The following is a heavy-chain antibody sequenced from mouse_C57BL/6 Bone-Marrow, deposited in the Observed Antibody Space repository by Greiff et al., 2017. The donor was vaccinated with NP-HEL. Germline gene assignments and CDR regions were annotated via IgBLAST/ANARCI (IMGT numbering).Heavy chain of an antibody. D-gene: IGHD3-3*01. CDR1: GYTFTSYW. CDR3: AIWGTPYWYFDV. V-gene: IGHV1-74*01. CDR2: IHPSDSDT. J-gene: IGHJ1*03. Sequence: VKLQQPGAELVKPGASVKVSCKASGYTFTSYWMHWVKQRPGQGLEWIGRIHPSDSDTNYNQKFTGKATLTVDKSSSTAYMQLSSLTSEDSAVYYCAIWGTPYWYFDVWGTGTTVTVSA.